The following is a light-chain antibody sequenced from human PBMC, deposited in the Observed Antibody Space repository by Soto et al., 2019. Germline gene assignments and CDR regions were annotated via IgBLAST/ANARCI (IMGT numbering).Light chain of an antibody. V-gene: IGLV1-40*01. J-gene: IGLJ1*01. CDR2: ANN. CDR3: QSYDSSLSAPYV. Sequence: QSVLTQPPSVSGAPGQRVTISCTGSSSNIGAGYDVHWYQQIPGTAPKLLIYANNNRPSGVPDRFSGSKSDTSASLAITGLQAEDEADYYCQSYDSSLSAPYVFGTGTKVTVL. CDR1: SSNIGAGYD.